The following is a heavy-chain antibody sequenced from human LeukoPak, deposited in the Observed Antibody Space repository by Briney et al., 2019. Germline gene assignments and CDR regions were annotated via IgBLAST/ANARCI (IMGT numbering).Heavy chain of an antibody. CDR1: GYTFTSYG. Sequence: GASVKVSCKASGYTFTSYGISWVRQAPGQGLEWMEWISAYNGNTNYAQKLQGRVTITADESTSTAYMELSSLRSEDTAVYYCATRGTYYYGSGSYWNWFDPWGQGTLVTVSS. CDR3: ATRGTYYYGSGSYWNWFDP. V-gene: IGHV1-18*01. J-gene: IGHJ5*02. CDR2: ISAYNGNT. D-gene: IGHD3-10*01.